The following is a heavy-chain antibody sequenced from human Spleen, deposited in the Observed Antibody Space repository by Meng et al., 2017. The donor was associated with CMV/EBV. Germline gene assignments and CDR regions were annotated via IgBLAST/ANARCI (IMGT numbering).Heavy chain of an antibody. D-gene: IGHD1/OR15-1a*01. CDR1: GFTFSSYA. CDR3: AKDPGPRLPWYYFDY. Sequence: GESLKISCAASGFTFSSYAMHWVRQAPGKGLEWVAVISYDGSNKYYADSVKGRFTISRDNSKNTLYLQMNSLRAEDTAVYYCAKDPGPRLPWYYFDYWGQGTLVTVSS. J-gene: IGHJ4*02. V-gene: IGHV3-30-3*01. CDR2: ISYDGSNK.